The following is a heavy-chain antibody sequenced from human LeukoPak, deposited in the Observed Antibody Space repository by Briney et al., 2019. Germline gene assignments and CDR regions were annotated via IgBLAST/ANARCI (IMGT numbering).Heavy chain of an antibody. CDR2: ISYDGSNK. CDR3: AGQVLEWSGGWFDP. CDR1: GFTFSSYA. D-gene: IGHD3-3*01. J-gene: IGHJ5*02. Sequence: GRSLRLSCAASGFTFSSYAMHWVRQAPGKGLEWVAVISYDGSNKYYADSVKGRFTISRDNSKNTLYLQMNSLRAEDTAVYYRAGQVLEWSGGWFDPWGQGTLVTVSS. V-gene: IGHV3-30-3*01.